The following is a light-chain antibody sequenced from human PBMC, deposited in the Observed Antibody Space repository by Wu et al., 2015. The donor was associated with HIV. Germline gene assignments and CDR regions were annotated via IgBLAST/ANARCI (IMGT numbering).Light chain of an antibody. CDR2: SAS. CDR1: HDINNF. CDR3: QNXDAVPRT. Sequence: DIQMTQSPSSLSASVGDRVAITCRASHDINNFLAWYQHKPGQVPRLLIFSASSLFSGVPSRFSGSGSGTDFTLTIHSLQPEDIATYYCQNXDAVPRTFGQGTTVTI. V-gene: IGKV1-27*01. J-gene: IGKJ1*01.